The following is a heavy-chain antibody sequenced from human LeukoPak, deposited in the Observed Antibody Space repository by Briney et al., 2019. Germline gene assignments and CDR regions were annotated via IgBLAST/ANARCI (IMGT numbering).Heavy chain of an antibody. CDR3: VRMADDSSGYAYYYYYMDV. Sequence: PGGSLRLSCAASGFTFSSYAMHWVRQAPGKGLEWVAVISYDGSNKYYADSVKGRFTISRDNSKNTLYLQMNSLRAEDTAVYYCVRMADDSSGYAYYYYYMDVWGKGTTVTVSS. CDR1: GFTFSSYA. CDR2: ISYDGSNK. D-gene: IGHD3-22*01. V-gene: IGHV3-30*07. J-gene: IGHJ6*03.